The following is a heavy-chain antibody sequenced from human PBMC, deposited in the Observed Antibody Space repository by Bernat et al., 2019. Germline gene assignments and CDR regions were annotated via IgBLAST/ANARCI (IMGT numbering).Heavy chain of an antibody. V-gene: IGHV1-8*01. D-gene: IGHD6-13*01. CDR2: MNPNSGNT. J-gene: IGHJ4*02. CDR3: TRGSIVAAVMVY. Sequence: QVQLVQSGAEVKKPGASVKVSCKASGYTFTSYDINWVRQATGQGLEWMGWMNPNSGNTGYAQKFQGRVTMTRNTSIRTAYMELSSLRSEDTAVYYCTRGSIVAAVMVYWGQGTLVTVSS. CDR1: GYTFTSYD.